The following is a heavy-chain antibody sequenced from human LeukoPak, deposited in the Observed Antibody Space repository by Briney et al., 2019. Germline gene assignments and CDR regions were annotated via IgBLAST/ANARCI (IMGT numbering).Heavy chain of an antibody. CDR1: GGSFSGYY. CDR3: ARRRDGYNYALLDY. CDR2: INHSGST. J-gene: IGHJ4*02. Sequence: SETLSLTCAVYGGSFSGYYWSWTRQPPGKGLEWIGEINHSGSTNYNPSLKSRVTISVDTSKNQFSLKLSSVTAADTAVYYCARRRDGYNYALLDYWGQGTLVTVSS. V-gene: IGHV4-34*01. D-gene: IGHD5-24*01.